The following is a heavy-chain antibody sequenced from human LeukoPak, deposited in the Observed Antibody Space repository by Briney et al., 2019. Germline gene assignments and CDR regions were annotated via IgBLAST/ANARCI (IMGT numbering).Heavy chain of an antibody. CDR2: ISSSSSYI. J-gene: IGHJ3*02. CDR3: ARDTGRGFSRRSFDI. CDR1: GFTFSSYS. V-gene: IGHV3-21*01. Sequence: PGGSLRLSCAASGFTFSSYSMNWVRQAPGKGLEWVSSISSSSSYIYYADSVKGRFTISRDNAKNSLYLQMNSLRAEDTAVYYCARDTGRGFSRRSFDIWGQGTMVTVSS. D-gene: IGHD3-10*01.